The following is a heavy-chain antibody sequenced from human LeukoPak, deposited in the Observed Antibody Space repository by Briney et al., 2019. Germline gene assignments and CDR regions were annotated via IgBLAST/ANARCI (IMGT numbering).Heavy chain of an antibody. CDR2: ISYSGTT. CDR3: ARFTRLVRGDYFDY. D-gene: IGHD6-19*01. V-gene: IGHV4-59*01. J-gene: IGHJ4*02. Sequence: SETLSLTCTVSDDFIRRESWTWIRQPPGKGLEYIGYISYSGTTDYKPSLESRVTISRGPSKNQFSLSLTSVTAADTAVYYCARFTRLVRGDYFDYWGQGTLVTVSS. CDR1: DDFIRRES.